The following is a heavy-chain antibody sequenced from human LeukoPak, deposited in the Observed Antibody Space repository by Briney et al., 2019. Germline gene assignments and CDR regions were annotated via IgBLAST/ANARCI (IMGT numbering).Heavy chain of an antibody. V-gene: IGHV1-18*01. D-gene: IGHD4-17*01. J-gene: IGHJ3*02. CDR1: GYTFTTYG. CDR2: ISAYNGNT. CDR3: ARTTVTTSDDAFDI. Sequence: ASVKVSCKASGYTFTTYGISWVRQAPGQGLQWMGWISAYNGNTNYAQKLQGRVTMTTDTSTSTAYMELRSLRSDDTAVYYCARTTVTTSDDAFDIWGQGTMVTVPS.